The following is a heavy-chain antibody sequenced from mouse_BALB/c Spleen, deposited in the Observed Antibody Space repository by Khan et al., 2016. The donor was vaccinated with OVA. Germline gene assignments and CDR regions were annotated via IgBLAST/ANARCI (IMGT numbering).Heavy chain of an antibody. V-gene: IGHV1-69*02. Sequence: QVQLQQPGTELVRPGASVKLSCKASGYTFTNYWIHWVKQRPGQGLEWIGNIYPSDSYTNYNQKFKDKATLTVDKSSSTASMQLSSPTSEDSAGYDCTREGGEGSSWAYWGQGTRVTVSA. CDR1: GYTFTNYW. J-gene: IGHJ3*01. CDR3: TREGGEGSSWAY. CDR2: IYPSDSYT.